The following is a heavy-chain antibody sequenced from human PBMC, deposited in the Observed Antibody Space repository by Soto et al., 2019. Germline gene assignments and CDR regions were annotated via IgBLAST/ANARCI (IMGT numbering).Heavy chain of an antibody. CDR1: GYSITAGGYY. V-gene: IGHV4-31*03. D-gene: IGHD6-19*01. J-gene: IGHJ5*02. CDR3: ARMYSSGSGWFHP. CDR2: FYSSGSI. Sequence: SETLSFTCFVSGYSITAGGYYWSWIRHHPGKGLEWIGSFYSSGSIIYNPSLRSRVSISGDTSSNQFSMSLTSVTAADTARYYCARMYSSGSGWFHPWGQGTLVTV.